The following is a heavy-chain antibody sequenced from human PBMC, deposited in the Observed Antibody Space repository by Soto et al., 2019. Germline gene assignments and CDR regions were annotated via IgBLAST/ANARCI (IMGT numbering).Heavy chain of an antibody. Sequence: ASETLSLTCTVSGGSTSSYYWSWIRQPPGRGLEWIGYIYYSGSTNYNPSLKSRVTISVDTSKNQFSLKLSSVTAADTAVYYCARGDDSSGYYYYSFDYWGQGTLVTVSS. D-gene: IGHD3-22*01. CDR3: ARGDDSSGYYYYSFDY. J-gene: IGHJ4*02. CDR1: GGSTSSYY. CDR2: IYYSGST. V-gene: IGHV4-59*01.